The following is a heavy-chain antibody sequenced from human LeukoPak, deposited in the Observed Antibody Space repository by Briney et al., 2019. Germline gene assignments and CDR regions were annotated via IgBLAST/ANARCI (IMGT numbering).Heavy chain of an antibody. Sequence: SVKVSCKASGGTFSSYAISWVRQAPGQGLEWMGGIIPTFGTANYAQKFQGRVTITTDESTSTAYMELSSLRSEDTAVYYCARDAYDSSGYYPYYFDYRGQGTLVTVSS. CDR3: ARDAYDSSGYYPYYFDY. V-gene: IGHV1-69*05. CDR2: IIPTFGTA. D-gene: IGHD3-22*01. CDR1: GGTFSSYA. J-gene: IGHJ4*02.